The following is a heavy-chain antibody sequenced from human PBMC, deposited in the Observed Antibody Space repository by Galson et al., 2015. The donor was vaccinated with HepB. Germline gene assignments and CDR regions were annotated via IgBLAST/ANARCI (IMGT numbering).Heavy chain of an antibody. Sequence: SLRLSCAASGFTFSSYSMNWVRQAPGKGLEWVSYISSSSSTIYYADSVKGRFTISRDNAKNSLYLQMNSLRAEDTAVYYCARDRDRLSITMVRGLVLDYWGQGTLVTVSS. V-gene: IGHV3-48*01. CDR1: GFTFSSYS. CDR3: ARDRDRLSITMVRGLVLDY. D-gene: IGHD3-10*01. J-gene: IGHJ4*02. CDR2: ISSSSSTI.